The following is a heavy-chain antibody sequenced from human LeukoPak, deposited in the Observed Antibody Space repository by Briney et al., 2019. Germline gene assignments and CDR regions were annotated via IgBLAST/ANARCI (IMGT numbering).Heavy chain of an antibody. D-gene: IGHD5-18*01. CDR1: GFTFSSYE. J-gene: IGHJ4*02. Sequence: GGSLRLSCAASGFTFSSYEMNWVRQAPGKGLEWVSYISSSGSTTHYADSMKGRFTISRDDAKSSLYLQMNSLRAEGTAVYYCATGYGYGFHFHYWAQGTLFTVSS. CDR3: ATGYGYGFHFHY. V-gene: IGHV3-48*03. CDR2: ISSSGSTT.